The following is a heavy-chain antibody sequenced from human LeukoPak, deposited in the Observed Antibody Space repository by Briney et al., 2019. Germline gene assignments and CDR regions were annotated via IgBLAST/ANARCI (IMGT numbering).Heavy chain of an antibody. CDR1: GFTFSSYA. CDR2: ISGSGGST. Sequence: PGGSLGLSCAASGFTFSSYAMSWVRQAPGKGLEWVSAISGSGGSTYYADSVKGRFTISRDNSKNTLYLQMNSLRAEDTAVYYCAKDLRFLEWLSKFDYWGQGTLVTVSS. D-gene: IGHD3-3*01. V-gene: IGHV3-23*01. J-gene: IGHJ4*02. CDR3: AKDLRFLEWLSKFDY.